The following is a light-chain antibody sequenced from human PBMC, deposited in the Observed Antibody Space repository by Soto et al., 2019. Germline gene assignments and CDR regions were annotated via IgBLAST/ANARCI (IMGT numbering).Light chain of an antibody. CDR2: EVT. CDR3: SSYTISSTPVV. CDR1: GSDVGAYNY. J-gene: IGLJ2*01. V-gene: IGLV2-14*01. Sequence: QSALTQPASVSGSPGQSITISCTGSGSDVGAYNYVSWYQQHPGKAPKLMIFEVTNRPSGVSDRFSGSKSGNTASLTISSLQAEDEADYYCSSYTISSTPVVFGGGTKVTVL.